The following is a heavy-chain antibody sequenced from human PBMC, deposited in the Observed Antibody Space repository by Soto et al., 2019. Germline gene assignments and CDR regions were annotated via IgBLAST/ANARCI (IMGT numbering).Heavy chain of an antibody. J-gene: IGHJ5*02. CDR2: IYYSGNT. CDR3: ARHRGRWLQFPFDP. Sequence: SETLSLTCTVSGGSIGSDNYYWGWIRQPPEKGLEWIGSIYYSGNTHSNPSLMSRVSMSLDKSKNHFYLNLTPVTAADTAMYYCARHRGRWLQFPFDPWGQGTLVTVSS. D-gene: IGHD5-12*01. V-gene: IGHV4-39*01. CDR1: GGSIGSDNYY.